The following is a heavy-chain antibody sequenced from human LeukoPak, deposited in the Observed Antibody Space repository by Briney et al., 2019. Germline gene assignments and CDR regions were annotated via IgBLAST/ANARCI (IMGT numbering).Heavy chain of an antibody. J-gene: IGHJ5*02. D-gene: IGHD2-21*01. CDR2: IKQDGSEK. CDR3: AKLGDLFDP. CDR1: GFTFSRYW. Sequence: GGSLKLSCAASGFTFSRYWMSWIRQAPGKGLEWVANIKQDGSEKYYVESVKGRFTISKDNAKQSLYLQMNGLRVDDTAVYYCAKLGDLFDPWGQGTLVTVSS. V-gene: IGHV3-7*01.